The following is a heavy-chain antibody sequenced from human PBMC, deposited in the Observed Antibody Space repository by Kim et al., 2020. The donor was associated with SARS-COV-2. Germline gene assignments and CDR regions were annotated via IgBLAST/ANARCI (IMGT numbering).Heavy chain of an antibody. CDR1: GFTFSSYG. V-gene: IGHV3-30*03. CDR2: ISYDGSNK. Sequence: GGSLRLSCAASGFTFSSYGMHWVRQAPGKGMEWVAVISYDGSNKYYADSVKGRFTISRDNSKNTLYLQMNSLRVEDTAVYYCSASILLAYDYWGQGTLVT. D-gene: IGHD3-3*02. CDR3: SASILLAYDY. J-gene: IGHJ4*02.